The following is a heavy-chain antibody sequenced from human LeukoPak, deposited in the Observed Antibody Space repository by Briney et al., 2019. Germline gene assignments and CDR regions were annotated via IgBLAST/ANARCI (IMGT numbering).Heavy chain of an antibody. V-gene: IGHV3-33*01. CDR3: ARQELATIF. Sequence: GGSLRLSCAASGFTFRSFGMHWLRQAPGKGLDWVAVMWYDASNKYYADSGKGRFTISRDNSKNTLYLQMNSLRVEDTDVYYCARQELATIFWGQGTLVTVSS. D-gene: IGHD5-24*01. CDR2: MWYDASNK. J-gene: IGHJ4*02. CDR1: GFTFRSFG.